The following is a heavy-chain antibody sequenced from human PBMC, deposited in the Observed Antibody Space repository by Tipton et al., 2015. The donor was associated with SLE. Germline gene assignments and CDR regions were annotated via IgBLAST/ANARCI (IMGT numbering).Heavy chain of an antibody. D-gene: IGHD6-19*01. CDR1: GASISSGSSY. CDR3: ARTSYSSGWYADY. V-gene: IGHV4-61*02. J-gene: IGHJ4*02. CDR2: IYTSGST. Sequence: TLSLTCTVSGASISSGSSYWSWIRQPAGKGLEWIGRIYTSGSTKYSPSLKSRVTISTNTSRNQFSLRRSSVTAADTAFYYCARTSYSSGWYADYWGQGILVTVSS.